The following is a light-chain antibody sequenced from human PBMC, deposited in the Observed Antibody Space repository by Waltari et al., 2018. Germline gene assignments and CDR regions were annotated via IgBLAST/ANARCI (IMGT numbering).Light chain of an antibody. V-gene: IGKV4-1*01. J-gene: IGKJ1*01. CDR3: QQYLSTPPT. Sequence: DIVMTQSPDSLAVSLGERATINCKSSQSVLYSSNNKNYLAWYQQKPGQPPKLLIYWASTRESWVPDRFSGSGSGTDFTLTISSLQAEDVAVYYCQQYLSTPPTFGQGTKVEIK. CDR2: WAS. CDR1: QSVLYSSNNKNY.